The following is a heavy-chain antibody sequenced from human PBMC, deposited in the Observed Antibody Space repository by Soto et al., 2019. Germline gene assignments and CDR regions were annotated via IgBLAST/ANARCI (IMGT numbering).Heavy chain of an antibody. J-gene: IGHJ4*02. V-gene: IGHV4-59*01. CDR1: GGSISSFY. D-gene: IGHD7-27*01. CDR2: IYYNGIT. Sequence: SETLSLTCSVSGGSISSFYWSWIRQPPGKGLEWIGHIYYNGITNYNPSLNSRVTISGDTPKNQFSLKLTSVTAADTAIYYCARQKYGDHRWPPVYYFDYWSQGTLVTVSS. CDR3: ARQKYGDHRWPPVYYFDY.